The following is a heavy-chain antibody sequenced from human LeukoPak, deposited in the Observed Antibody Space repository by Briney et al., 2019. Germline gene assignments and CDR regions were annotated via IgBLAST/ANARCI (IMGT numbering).Heavy chain of an antibody. CDR3: ARVQRGYSPRVFDY. CDR1: GSSISSYY. Sequence: SETLSLTCTVSGSSISSYYWSWIRQPPGKGLEWIGYIYYSGSTNYNPSLKSRVTISVDTSKNQFSLKLSSVTAADTAVYYCARVQRGYSPRVFDYWGQGTLVTVSS. D-gene: IGHD5-18*01. V-gene: IGHV4-59*01. CDR2: IYYSGST. J-gene: IGHJ4*02.